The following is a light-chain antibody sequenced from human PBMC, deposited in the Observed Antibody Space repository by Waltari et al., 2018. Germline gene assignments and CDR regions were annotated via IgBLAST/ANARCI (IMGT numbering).Light chain of an antibody. CDR2: WAS. CDR3: QQYYSTPWT. Sequence: DIVMTQSPDSLAVSLGERATINCKSSQSVLNSSNNKNYLAWYQQKPGQPPKLLIYWASTRESGVPYRFSGSGSGTDFTLTISSLQAEDVAVYYCQQYYSTPWTFGQGTKVEIK. V-gene: IGKV4-1*01. CDR1: QSVLNSSNNKNY. J-gene: IGKJ1*01.